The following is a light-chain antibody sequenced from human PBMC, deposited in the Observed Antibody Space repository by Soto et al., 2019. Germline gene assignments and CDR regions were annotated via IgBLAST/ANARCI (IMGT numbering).Light chain of an antibody. V-gene: IGKV1-39*01. Sequence: DIQMTQSPSSLSASVGDRVTITCQASQSISSYLNWYQQKPGKAPKLLIYAASSLQSGVPSRFSGSGSGTEFTLTISSLQPEDFATYYCQQSYSTPWTFGQGTKVEIK. J-gene: IGKJ1*01. CDR1: QSISSY. CDR3: QQSYSTPWT. CDR2: AAS.